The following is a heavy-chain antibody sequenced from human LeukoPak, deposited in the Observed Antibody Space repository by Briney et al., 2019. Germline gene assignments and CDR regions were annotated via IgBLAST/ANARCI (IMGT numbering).Heavy chain of an antibody. Sequence: PSETLSLTCTVSGGSFSSSSSYWDWIRQPPGKGLEWIGSIYYSGSTYYNPSLKSRVTISVDTSKNQFSLKLSSVTAADTAVYYCARDPLGSGWYGPPDPWGQGTLVTVSS. V-gene: IGHV4-39*02. D-gene: IGHD6-19*01. J-gene: IGHJ5*02. CDR3: ARDPLGSGWYGPPDP. CDR1: GGSFSSSSSY. CDR2: IYYSGST.